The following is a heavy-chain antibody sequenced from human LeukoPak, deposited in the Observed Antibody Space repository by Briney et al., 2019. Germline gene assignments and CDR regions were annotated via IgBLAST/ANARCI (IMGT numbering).Heavy chain of an antibody. J-gene: IGHJ6*03. D-gene: IGHD6-6*01. CDR2: IHPSGML. CDR3: ARHIAARPSYKDV. Sequence: SETLSLTCTVSGASFNSDDQFWNWIRQSPGKGLEWIGSIHPSGMLYNNPSLESRVTMSRDTSKNQFSLKLSSVTAADTAVYYCARHIAARPSYKDVWGKGTTVTVSS. CDR1: GASFNSDDQF. V-gene: IGHV4-30-4*08.